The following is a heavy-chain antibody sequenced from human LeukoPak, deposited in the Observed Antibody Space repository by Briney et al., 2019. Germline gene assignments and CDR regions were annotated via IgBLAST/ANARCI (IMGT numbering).Heavy chain of an antibody. V-gene: IGHV1-2*02. J-gene: IGHJ6*02. CDR2: INPNSGGT. CDR3: ARGHYYYGLHV. Sequence: ASVEVSCKASGYTFTDYYVHWVRQAPGQGLEWMGWINPNSGGTNCAQEFQGRVTMTGDTSISTAYMELSRLRSDDTAVYYCARGHYYYGLHVWGQGTTVTVSS. CDR1: GYTFTDYY.